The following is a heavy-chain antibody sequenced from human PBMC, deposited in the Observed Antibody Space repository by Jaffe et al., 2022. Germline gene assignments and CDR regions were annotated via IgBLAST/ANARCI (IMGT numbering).Heavy chain of an antibody. CDR1: GGSFSGYY. CDR2: INHSGST. Sequence: QVQLQQWGAGLLKPSETLSLTCAVYGGSFSGYYWSWIRQPPGKGLEWIGEINHSGSTNYNPSLKSRVTISVDTSKNQFSLKLSSVTAADTAVYYCARSRYTGELDYWGQGTLVTVSS. D-gene: IGHD5-12*01. J-gene: IGHJ4*02. V-gene: IGHV4-34*01. CDR3: ARSRYTGELDY.